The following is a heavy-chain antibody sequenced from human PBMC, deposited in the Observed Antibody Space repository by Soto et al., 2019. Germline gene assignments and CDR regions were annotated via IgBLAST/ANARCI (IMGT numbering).Heavy chain of an antibody. CDR2: IYYSGST. CDR3: ARAGHSSSSEGANWFDP. V-gene: IGHV4-31*03. D-gene: IGHD6-6*01. J-gene: IGHJ5*02. CDR1: GGSISCGGYY. Sequence: LSLTCTVSGGSISCGGYYWSWIRQHPGKGLEWIGYIYYSGSTYYNPSLKSRVTISVDTSKNQFSLNLSSVTAADTAVYYCARAGHSSSSEGANWFDPWGQGTLVTVSS.